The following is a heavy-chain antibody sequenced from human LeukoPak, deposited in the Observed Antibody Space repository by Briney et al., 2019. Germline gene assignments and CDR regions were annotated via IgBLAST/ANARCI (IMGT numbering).Heavy chain of an antibody. CDR3: ARSVSGSYYWFDP. CDR1: GYGFTSYW. J-gene: IGHJ5*02. CDR2: IYPGDSDT. D-gene: IGHD1-26*01. V-gene: IGHV5-51*01. Sequence: GESLQISCKGSGYGFTSYWIGWVRPVPGKGLEWMGIIYPGDSDTRYSPSFQGQVTISADKSISTAYLQWSSLKASDTAMYYCARSVSGSYYWFDPWGQGTLVTVSS.